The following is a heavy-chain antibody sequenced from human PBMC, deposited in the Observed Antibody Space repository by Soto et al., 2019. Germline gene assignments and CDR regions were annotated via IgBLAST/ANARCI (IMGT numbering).Heavy chain of an antibody. CDR3: ARGNVVAIDY. Sequence: LSLTCTASAGSISSSDYYWSWIRQPPGKGLEWIGYIYHSGSTYYNPSLKSRVTISVDRSKNQFSLKLSSVTAADTAVYYCARGNVVAIDYWGQGTLVTVSS. V-gene: IGHV4-30-2*01. J-gene: IGHJ4*02. D-gene: IGHD2-21*01. CDR2: IYHSGST. CDR1: AGSISSSDYY.